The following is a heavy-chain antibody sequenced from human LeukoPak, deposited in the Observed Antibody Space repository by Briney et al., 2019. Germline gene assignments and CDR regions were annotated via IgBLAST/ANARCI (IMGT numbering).Heavy chain of an antibody. V-gene: IGHV3-23*01. CDR3: AKVDSRQSRSAFDI. Sequence: PGGSLRLSCAASGFIFTNYAMTWVRQAPGQGLEWVSGITGSGGNTYYADSVKGRFTISRDNSKNTLYLQMDGLRVEDTAVYYCAKVDSRQSRSAFDIWDQGTLVTVSS. CDR2: ITGSGGNT. J-gene: IGHJ3*02. CDR1: GFIFTNYA.